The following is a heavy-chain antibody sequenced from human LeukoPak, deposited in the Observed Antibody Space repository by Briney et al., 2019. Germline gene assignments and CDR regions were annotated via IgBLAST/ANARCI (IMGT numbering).Heavy chain of an antibody. J-gene: IGHJ4*02. D-gene: IGHD6-6*01. V-gene: IGHV5-51*01. CDR2: IYPGDSDT. CDR3: ARHIAARHGDY. CDR1: GYGFTSYW. Sequence: GESLKISFKGSGYGFTSYWIGWVRRMPGKGREWMGIIYPGDSDTRYSPSFQGQVTISADKSISTAYLQWRSLKASDTAMYYCARHIAARHGDYWGQGTLVTVSS.